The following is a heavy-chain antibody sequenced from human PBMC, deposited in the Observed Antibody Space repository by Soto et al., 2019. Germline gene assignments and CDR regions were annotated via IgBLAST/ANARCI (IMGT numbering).Heavy chain of an antibody. J-gene: IGHJ4*02. CDR1: GFTLSSYG. V-gene: IGHV3-33*01. Sequence: QVQLVESGGGVVQPGRSLRLSCAAFGFTLSSYGMHWVRQAPGKGLEWVAVIWYDGSKKYYADSVKGRFTISKDNSKLDLQMNSLRVEDTAVYYCVRVPATVTSSFDYWGQGTLVTVSS. D-gene: IGHD4-17*01. CDR2: IWYDGSKK. CDR3: VRVPATVTSSFDY.